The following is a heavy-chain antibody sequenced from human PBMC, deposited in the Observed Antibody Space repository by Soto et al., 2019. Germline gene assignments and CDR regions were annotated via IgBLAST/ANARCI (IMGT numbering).Heavy chain of an antibody. CDR2: INPNSGGT. D-gene: IGHD3-10*01. V-gene: IGHV1-2*02. CDR3: ARDSYGSGSYYLDY. CDR1: GYTFTGYY. Sequence: GASVKVSCKASGYTFTGYYMHWVRQAPGQGLEWMGWINPNSGGTNYAQKFQGRVTMTRDTSISTAYMELSRLRSDDTAVYYCARDSYGSGSYYLDYWGQGTLVTSPQ. J-gene: IGHJ4*02.